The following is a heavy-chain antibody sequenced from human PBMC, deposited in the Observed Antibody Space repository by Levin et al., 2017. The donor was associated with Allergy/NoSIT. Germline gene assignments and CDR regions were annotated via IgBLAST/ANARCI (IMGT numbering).Heavy chain of an antibody. CDR1: RFTFSNYA. Sequence: PGGSLRLSCAASRFTFSNYAMSWVRQAPGKGLEWVSGISGSGGSTYYADSVKGRFTVSRDNSENTLYLQMNSLRAEDTAVYYCAKIPTAYSYGYTSAYWGQGTLVTVSS. V-gene: IGHV3-23*01. D-gene: IGHD5-18*01. CDR3: AKIPTAYSYGYTSAY. CDR2: ISGSGGST. J-gene: IGHJ4*02.